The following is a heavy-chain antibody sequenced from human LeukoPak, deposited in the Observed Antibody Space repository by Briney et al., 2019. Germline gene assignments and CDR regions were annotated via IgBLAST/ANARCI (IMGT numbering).Heavy chain of an antibody. CDR1: GFSLSSYA. Sequence: PGRSLRLSCEASGFSLSSYAFHWVRQAPGKGLEWVSFVSFDGRNKNYADSVRGRFTISRDNSKDTLYLQMNSVTYEDTAVYFCVRIVGHTTTDFXGXGTIVTVSS. CDR3: VRIVGHTTTDF. CDR2: VSFDGRNK. V-gene: IGHV3-30-3*01. J-gene: IGHJ4*02. D-gene: IGHD1-26*01.